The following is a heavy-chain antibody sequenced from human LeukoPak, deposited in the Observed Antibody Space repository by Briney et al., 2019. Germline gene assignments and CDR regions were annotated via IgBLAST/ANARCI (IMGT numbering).Heavy chain of an antibody. CDR3: ARGYSYGSNYMDV. CDR2: IYYSGST. Sequence: SETLPLTCTVSGGSISSGGYYWSWIRQHPGKGLEWIGYIYYSGSTYYNPSLKSRVTISVDTSKNQFSLKLSSVTAADTAVYYCARGYSYGSNYMDVWGKGTTVTVSS. D-gene: IGHD5-18*01. J-gene: IGHJ6*03. V-gene: IGHV4-31*03. CDR1: GGSISSGGYY.